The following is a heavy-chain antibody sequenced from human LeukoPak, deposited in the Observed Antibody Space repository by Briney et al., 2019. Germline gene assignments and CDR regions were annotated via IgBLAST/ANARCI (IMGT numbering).Heavy chain of an antibody. J-gene: IGHJ4*02. Sequence: ASVKVSCKASGYTFTTYAMNWVRQAPGQGLEWMGWINTNTGNPTYAQGFTGRFVFSLDTSVSTAYLQISSLKAEDTAVYYCAREGPSVTMVRGDAYYFDYWGQGTLVTVSS. V-gene: IGHV7-4-1*02. CDR3: AREGPSVTMVRGDAYYFDY. CDR2: INTNTGNP. CDR1: GYTFTTYA. D-gene: IGHD3-10*01.